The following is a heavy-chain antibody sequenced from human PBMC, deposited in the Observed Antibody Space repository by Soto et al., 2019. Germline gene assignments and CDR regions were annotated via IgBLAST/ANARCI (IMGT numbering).Heavy chain of an antibody. CDR1: GFTFTSYS. CDR3: ARSSGGGLYDS. V-gene: IGHV3-48*02. J-gene: IGHJ4*02. Sequence: ESGGGLVQPGESLRLSCAASGFTFTSYSMNWVRQAPGKGLEWVSYISTSNSTIYYADSVKGRFTISRDNAKNSLYLQMSSLRDEDTALYYCARSSGGGLYDSWGQGTLVTVTS. CDR2: ISTSNSTI. D-gene: IGHD6-19*01.